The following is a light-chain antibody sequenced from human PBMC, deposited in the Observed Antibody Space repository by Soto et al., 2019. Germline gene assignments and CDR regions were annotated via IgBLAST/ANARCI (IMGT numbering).Light chain of an antibody. CDR2: AAS. CDR1: QNIYNY. Sequence: DIQMTRCPSSLSASVGDRVTITCRASQNIYNYLNWYQQKPGKAPKVLIYAASNLQSGVPSRFSGSGSGTDFTLTISSMLPDYFATDYCQLSYSTQWTAGHGTKAESK. J-gene: IGKJ1*01. V-gene: IGKV1-39*01. CDR3: QLSYSTQWT.